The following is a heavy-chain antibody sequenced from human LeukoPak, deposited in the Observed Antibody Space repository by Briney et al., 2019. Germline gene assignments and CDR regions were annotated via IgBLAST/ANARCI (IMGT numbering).Heavy chain of an antibody. D-gene: IGHD7-27*01. J-gene: IGHJ4*02. CDR3: ARERSWGSSDDFDY. Sequence: PSETLSLTCAVYGGSFSGYYWSWIRQHPGKGLEWIGYIYYSGSTYYNPSLKSRVTISVDTSKNQFSLKLSSVTAADTAVYYCARERSWGSSDDFDYWGQGTLVTVSS. CDR1: GGSFSGYY. CDR2: IYYSGST. V-gene: IGHV4-31*11.